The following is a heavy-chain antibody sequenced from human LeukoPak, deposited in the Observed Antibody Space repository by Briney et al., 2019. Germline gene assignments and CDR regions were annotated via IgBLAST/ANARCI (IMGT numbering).Heavy chain of an antibody. CDR2: IIPIFGIA. V-gene: IGHV1-69*10. CDR3: ARVLDGKDAFDI. D-gene: IGHD1-26*01. CDR1: GGTFSSYA. Sequence: SVKVSCKASGGTFSSYAISWVRQAPGQGLEWMGGIIPIFGIANYAQKFQGRVTITADKSTSTAYMELSSLRSEDTAVYYCARVLDGKDAFDIWGQGTMVTVSS. J-gene: IGHJ3*02.